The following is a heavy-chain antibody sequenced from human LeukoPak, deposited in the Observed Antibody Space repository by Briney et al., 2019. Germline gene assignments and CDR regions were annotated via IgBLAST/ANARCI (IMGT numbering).Heavy chain of an antibody. D-gene: IGHD2-2*01. V-gene: IGHV4-34*01. J-gene: IGHJ5*02. CDR2: INHSGST. CDR3: ARGIVVVPAATDDNWFDP. Sequence: PSETLSLTCAVYGGSFSGYYWSWIRQPPGKGLEWIGEINHSGSTNYNPSLKSRVTISVDTSKNQSSLKLSSVTAADTAVYYCARGIVVVPAATDDNWFDPWGQGTLVTVSS. CDR1: GGSFSGYY.